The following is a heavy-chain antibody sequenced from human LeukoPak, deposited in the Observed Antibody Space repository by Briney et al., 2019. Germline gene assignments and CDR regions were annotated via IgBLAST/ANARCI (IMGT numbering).Heavy chain of an antibody. D-gene: IGHD3-10*01. J-gene: IGHJ4*02. CDR2: IIPIFGTA. Sequence: SVKVSCKASGYTFTSYAISWVRQAPGQGLEWMGGIIPIFGTANYAQKFQGRVTITADESTSTAYMELSSLRSEDTAVYYCARAYGSGSYTDNYFDYWGQGTLVTVSS. CDR1: GYTFTSYA. V-gene: IGHV1-69*13. CDR3: ARAYGSGSYTDNYFDY.